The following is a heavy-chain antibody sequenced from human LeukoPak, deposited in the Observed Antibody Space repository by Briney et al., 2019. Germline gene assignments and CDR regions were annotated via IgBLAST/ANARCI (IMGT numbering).Heavy chain of an antibody. CDR3: ATKTPGNYPYDY. Sequence: GGSLRLSCVLSGFTFTSAPMNWVRQAPRKGLEWVSTSGTDGDTYYADSVKGRFNISRDNSKNTVHLQMASLRVEDTAVYYCATKTPGNYPYDYWGQGTLAIVSP. CDR1: GFTFTSAP. CDR2: SGTDGDT. D-gene: IGHD3-22*01. V-gene: IGHV3-23*01. J-gene: IGHJ4*02.